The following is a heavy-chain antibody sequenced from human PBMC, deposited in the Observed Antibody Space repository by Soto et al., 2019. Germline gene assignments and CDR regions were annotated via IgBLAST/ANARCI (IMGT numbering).Heavy chain of an antibody. CDR2: INAGNGNT. CDR1: GYTFTSYA. V-gene: IGHV1-3*01. Sequence: ASVKVSCKASGYTFTSYAMHWVRQAPGQRLEWMGWINAGNGNTKYSQKFQGRVTITRDTSASTAYMELSSLRSEDTAVYYCARDSRAAVPAAISWLVPWGPGTLVTVFS. D-gene: IGHD2-2*01. CDR3: ARDSRAAVPAAISWLVP. J-gene: IGHJ5*02.